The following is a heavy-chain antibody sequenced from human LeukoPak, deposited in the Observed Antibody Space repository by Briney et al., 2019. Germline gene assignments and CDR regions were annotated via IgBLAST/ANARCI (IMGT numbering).Heavy chain of an antibody. D-gene: IGHD3-22*01. J-gene: IGHJ4*02. V-gene: IGHV4-61*02. CDR3: AREAGYYHNTYFDY. CDR2: IHTSGST. Sequence: SSETLSLTCTVSGGSISSGSYYWSWIRQPAGKGLEWIGRIHTSGSTKYNPSLKSRVTISVDTSKNQFSLKLTSVTAADTALYYCAREAGYYHNTYFDYWGQGTLVTVSS. CDR1: GGSISSGSYY.